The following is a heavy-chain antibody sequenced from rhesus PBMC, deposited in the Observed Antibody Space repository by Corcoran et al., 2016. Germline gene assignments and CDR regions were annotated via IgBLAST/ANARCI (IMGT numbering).Heavy chain of an antibody. CDR1: GITFRTYW. CDR2: INRESTTI. CDR3: VKEDDAFDF. Sequence: EVHLVESGGGLAEPGGSLRLSCAASGITFRTYWMHWIRRAPGKGLEWISGINRESTTIYYADSVKDRFTISRENAENTVYLQMNSLRPEDTAVYYCVKEDDAFDFWGQGLRVTVSS. V-gene: IGHV3-14*01. J-gene: IGHJ3*01.